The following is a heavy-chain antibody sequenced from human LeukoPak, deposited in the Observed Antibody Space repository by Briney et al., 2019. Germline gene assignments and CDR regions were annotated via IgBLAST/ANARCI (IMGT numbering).Heavy chain of an antibody. CDR1: GYTFTSYD. CDR3: ARGRDIYGGTPYLFDY. V-gene: IGHV1-8*03. CDR2: MNPNSGNT. Sequence: ASVKVSCKASGYTFTSYDINWVRQATGQGLEWMGWMNPNSGNTGYAQKFQGRVTITRNTSISTAYMELSSLRSEDTAVYYCARGRDIYGGTPYLFDYWGQGALVSVSS. J-gene: IGHJ4*02. D-gene: IGHD4/OR15-4a*01.